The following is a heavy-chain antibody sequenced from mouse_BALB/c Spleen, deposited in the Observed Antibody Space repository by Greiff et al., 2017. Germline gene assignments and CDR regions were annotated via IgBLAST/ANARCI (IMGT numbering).Heavy chain of an antibody. CDR3: ARRMITTFAY. J-gene: IGHJ3*01. Sequence: EVQGVESGGDLVKPGGSLKLSCAASGFTFSSYGMSWVRQTPDKRLEWVATISSGGSYTYYPDSVKGRFTISRDNAKNTLYLQMSSLKSEDTAMYYCARRMITTFAYWGQGTLVTVSA. D-gene: IGHD2-4*01. CDR2: ISSGGSYT. V-gene: IGHV5-6*01. CDR1: GFTFSSYG.